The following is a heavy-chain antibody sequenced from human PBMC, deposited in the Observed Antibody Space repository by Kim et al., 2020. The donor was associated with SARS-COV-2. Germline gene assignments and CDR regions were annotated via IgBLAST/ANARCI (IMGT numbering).Heavy chain of an antibody. V-gene: IGHV5-10-1*01. CDR2: IDPSDSYT. J-gene: IGHJ4*02. CDR3: ARLTREVIFGDSSGPYDY. CDR1: GYSFTSYW. Sequence: GESLKISCKGSGYSFTSYWIRWVRQMPGKGLEWMGRIDPSDSYTNYSPSFQGHVTISADKSISTAYLQWSSLKASDTAMYYCARLTREVIFGDSSGPYDYWGQGTLVTVSS. D-gene: IGHD3-22*01.